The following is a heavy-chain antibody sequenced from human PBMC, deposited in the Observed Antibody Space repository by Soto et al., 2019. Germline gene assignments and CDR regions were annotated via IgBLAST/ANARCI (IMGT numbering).Heavy chain of an antibody. Sequence: GASVKVSCKASGYTFTSYDITWVRQAPGQALAWMGWISAYNGNTNYAQKLQGRVTMTTDTSTSTAYMELRSLRSDDTAVYYCARTRGSNVVVVPAAEPLGYYGMDVWGQGTTVTVSS. CDR1: GYTFTSYD. J-gene: IGHJ6*02. D-gene: IGHD2-2*01. CDR3: ARTRGSNVVVVPAAEPLGYYGMDV. CDR2: ISAYNGNT. V-gene: IGHV1-18*01.